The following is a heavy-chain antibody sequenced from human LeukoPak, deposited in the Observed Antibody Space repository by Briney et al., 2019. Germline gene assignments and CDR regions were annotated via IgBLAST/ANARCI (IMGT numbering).Heavy chain of an antibody. CDR1: GSIFTSYW. CDR3: ARPGRGYSYGLSDGDY. CDR2: IYPGDSDT. Sequence: GESLQISCKGSGSIFTSYWIGWGRQLPGKGLEWMGIIYPGDSDTRYSPSFQGQVTISADKSISTAYLQWSSLKDSGTAMYYCARPGRGYSYGLSDGDYWGQGTLVTVSS. D-gene: IGHD5-18*01. V-gene: IGHV5-51*01. J-gene: IGHJ4*02.